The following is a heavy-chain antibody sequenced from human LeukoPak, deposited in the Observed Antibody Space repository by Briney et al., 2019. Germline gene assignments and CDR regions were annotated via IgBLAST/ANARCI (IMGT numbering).Heavy chain of an antibody. V-gene: IGHV3-74*01. D-gene: IGHD4-17*01. Sequence: PEGSLRLSCAASGFTLSTYWMHWVRQAPGKGLVWVSRINSDGSSTSYADSVKGRFTISRDNAKNTLYLQMNSLRAEDTAVYYCARRSDYSTVFDYWGQGTLVTVSS. J-gene: IGHJ4*02. CDR1: GFTLSTYW. CDR3: ARRSDYSTVFDY. CDR2: INSDGSST.